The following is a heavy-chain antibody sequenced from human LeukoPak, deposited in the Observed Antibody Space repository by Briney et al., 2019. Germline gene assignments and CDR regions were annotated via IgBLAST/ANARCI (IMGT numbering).Heavy chain of an antibody. J-gene: IGHJ3*02. D-gene: IGHD2-2*02. V-gene: IGHV3-23*01. CDR3: AKDVCLLGTSCHRAFDI. Sequence: PGGSLRLSCAASGFTFSSYAMSWVRQAPGKGLEWVSAISGSGGSTYYADSVKGRFTISRDNSKNTLYLQMNSLRAEDTAVYYCAKDVCLLGTSCHRAFDIWGQGTMVIVSS. CDR2: ISGSGGST. CDR1: GFTFSSYA.